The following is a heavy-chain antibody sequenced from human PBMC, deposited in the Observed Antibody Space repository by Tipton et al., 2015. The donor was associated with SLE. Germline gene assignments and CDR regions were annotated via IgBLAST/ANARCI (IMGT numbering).Heavy chain of an antibody. V-gene: IGHV3-20*04. CDR2: INWNGGST. CDR3: ARDSGYQLLSYAFDI. J-gene: IGHJ3*02. CDR1: GFTFSSYG. D-gene: IGHD2-2*01. Sequence: SLRLSCAASGFTFSSYGMHWVRQAPGKGLEWVSGINWNGGSTGYADSVKGRFTISRDNAKNSLYLQMNSLRAEDTALYYCARDSGYQLLSYAFDIWGQGTMVTVSS.